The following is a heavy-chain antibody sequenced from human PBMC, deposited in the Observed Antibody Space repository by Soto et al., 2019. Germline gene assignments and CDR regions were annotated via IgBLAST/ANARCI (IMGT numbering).Heavy chain of an antibody. CDR2: IKSKTDGGTT. CDR1: GFTFSNAW. Sequence: GGSLRLSCAASGFTFSNAWMSWVRQAPGKGLEWVGRIKSKTDGGTTDYAAPVKGRSTISRDDSKNTLYLQMNSLKTEDTAVYYCTTEGTGYSSRDYYYYGMDVWGQGTTVTVSS. D-gene: IGHD6-13*01. J-gene: IGHJ6*02. CDR3: TTEGTGYSSRDYYYYGMDV. V-gene: IGHV3-15*07.